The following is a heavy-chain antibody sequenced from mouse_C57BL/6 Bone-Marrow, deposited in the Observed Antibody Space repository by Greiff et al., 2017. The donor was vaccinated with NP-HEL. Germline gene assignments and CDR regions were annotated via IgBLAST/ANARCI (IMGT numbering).Heavy chain of an antibody. CDR2: IHPTSGST. CDR3: ARGLKRGFAY. V-gene: IGHV1-64*01. CDR1: GYTFTSYW. J-gene: IGHJ3*01. D-gene: IGHD1-3*01. Sequence: QVQLQQSGAELVKPGASVKLSCKASGYTFTSYWMHWVKQRPGQGLEWIGMIHPTSGSTNYNEKFKSKATLTVDKSSSTAYMQLSSLTSEDSAVDYCARGLKRGFAYWGQGTLVTVSA.